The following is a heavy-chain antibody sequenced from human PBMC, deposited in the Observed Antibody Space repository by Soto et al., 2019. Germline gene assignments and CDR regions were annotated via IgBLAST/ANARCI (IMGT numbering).Heavy chain of an antibody. CDR2: IYYSGST. Sequence: SETLSLTCTASGCSISSSSYYWGWIRQPPGKGLEWIGSIYYSGSTYYNPSLKSRVTISVDTSKNQFSLKLSSVTAADTAVYYCARHTITASPPYYFDYWGQGTLVTVSS. D-gene: IGHD3-16*01. CDR3: ARHTITASPPYYFDY. J-gene: IGHJ4*02. CDR1: GCSISSSSYY. V-gene: IGHV4-39*01.